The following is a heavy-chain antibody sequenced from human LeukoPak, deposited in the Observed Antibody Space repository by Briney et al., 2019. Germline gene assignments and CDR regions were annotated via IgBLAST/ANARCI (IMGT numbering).Heavy chain of an antibody. CDR1: AFTVSGNY. D-gene: IGHD6-13*01. CDR2: IYSAGNT. CDR3: AGPLIAAAGTYFDY. V-gene: IGHV3-53*01. J-gene: IGHJ4*02. Sequence: GGSLRLSCAASAFTVSGNYMSWVRPAPGKGLEWVSAIYSAGNTYYADSVKGRFTISRDNSKNTLYLQMNSLRAEDTAVYYCAGPLIAAAGTYFDYWGQGTLVTVSS.